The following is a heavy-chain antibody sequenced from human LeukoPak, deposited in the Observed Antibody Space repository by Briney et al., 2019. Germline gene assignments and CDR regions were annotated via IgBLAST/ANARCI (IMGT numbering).Heavy chain of an antibody. CDR3: ARDYELGTPGTAFEFLDY. D-gene: IGHD1-1*01. V-gene: IGHV1-2*02. Sequence: ASVKVSCEASGYSFTDYFMHWVRHAPGQGLEWMGWINPNSGGTSYAQKFQGRVTMTSDPSINTAYMELSRLTSDDTAVYYCARDYELGTPGTAFEFLDYWGQGTLVTVSS. CDR2: INPNSGGT. J-gene: IGHJ4*02. CDR1: GYSFTDYF.